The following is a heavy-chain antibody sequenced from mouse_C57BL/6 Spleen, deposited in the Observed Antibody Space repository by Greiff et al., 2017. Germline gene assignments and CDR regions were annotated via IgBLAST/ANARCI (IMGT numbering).Heavy chain of an antibody. Sequence: VQLQQPGAELVKPGASVKLSCKASGYTFTSYWMHWVKQRPGRGLEWIGRFDPNSGGTKYNEKFKSKATLTVDKSSSTAYMQLSSLTSVDSAVXYCERGGITTVSHWYFDVRGTGTTVTVSS. D-gene: IGHD1-1*01. CDR1: GYTFTSYW. CDR3: ERGGITTVSHWYFDV. V-gene: IGHV1-72*01. J-gene: IGHJ1*03. CDR2: FDPNSGGT.